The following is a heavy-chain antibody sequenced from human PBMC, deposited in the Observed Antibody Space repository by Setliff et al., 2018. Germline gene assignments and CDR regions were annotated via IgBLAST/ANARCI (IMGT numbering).Heavy chain of an antibody. CDR1: GGSISSYY. V-gene: IGHV4-59*08. CDR3: ARSSYYASGNSHNYYMDV. J-gene: IGHJ6*03. D-gene: IGHD3-10*01. CDR2: FYHSGST. Sequence: PSETLSLTCNVSGGSISSYYWTWIRQPPGKGLEWTGYFYHSGSTNYNPSLKGRVTMTSDTSRNQLSLKLTSVSAADTAIYYCARSSYYASGNSHNYYMDVWGKGTAVTSP.